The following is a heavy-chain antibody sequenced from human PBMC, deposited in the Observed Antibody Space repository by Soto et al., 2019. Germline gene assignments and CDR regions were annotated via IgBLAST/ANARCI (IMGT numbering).Heavy chain of an antibody. J-gene: IGHJ4*02. Sequence: QVQLQESGPGLVKPSQTLSLTCTVSGGSISSGDYYWSWIRQPPGKGLEWIGYIYYSGSTYYNPSLKSRVTIXXDXSXXQFSLKLSSVTAADTAVYYCARGHGSGSYYEGFDYWGQGTLVTVSS. CDR1: GGSISSGDYY. D-gene: IGHD3-10*01. V-gene: IGHV4-30-4*01. CDR2: IYYSGST. CDR3: ARGHGSGSYYEGFDY.